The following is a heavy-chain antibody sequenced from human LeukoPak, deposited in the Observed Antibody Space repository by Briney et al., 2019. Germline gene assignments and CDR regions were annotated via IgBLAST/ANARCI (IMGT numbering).Heavy chain of an antibody. D-gene: IGHD3-9*01. CDR3: ARANYDI. V-gene: IGHV3-7*01. CDR1: GFNFNNYW. J-gene: IGHJ4*02. Sequence: GGSLRLSCAASGFNFNNYWMSWLRQAPGKGLEWVANIKDDGSEEYYVDSVKGRFTISKDNARNPLNLQMNSLRAEDTGVYYCARANYDIRGQGTLVTVSS. CDR2: IKDDGSEE.